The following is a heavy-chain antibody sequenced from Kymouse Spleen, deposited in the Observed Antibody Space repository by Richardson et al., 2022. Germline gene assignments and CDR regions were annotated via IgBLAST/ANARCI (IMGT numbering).Heavy chain of an antibody. Sequence: QVQLVESGGGVVQPGRSLRLSCAASGFTFSSYGMHWVRQAPGKGLEWVAVIWYDGSNKYYADSVKGRFTISRDNSKNTLYLQMNSLRAEDTAVYYCARGLNYYGSGSYYYFDYWGQGTLVTVSS. CDR3: ARGLNYYGSGSYYYFDY. J-gene: IGHJ4*02. V-gene: IGHV3-33*01. D-gene: IGHD3-10*01. CDR1: GFTFSSYG. CDR2: IWYDGSNK.